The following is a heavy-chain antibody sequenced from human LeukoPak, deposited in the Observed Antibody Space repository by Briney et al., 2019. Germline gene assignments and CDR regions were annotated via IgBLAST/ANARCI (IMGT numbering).Heavy chain of an antibody. J-gene: IGHJ3*02. CDR3: ARDRHDFWSGYLIGAFDI. D-gene: IGHD3-3*01. Sequence: SETLSLTCTVSGASISSYYWSWIRQPPGKGLEWIGYIYYSGSTNYNPSLKSRVTISVDTSKNQFSLKLSSVTAADTAVYYCARDRHDFWSGYLIGAFDIWGQGTMVTVSS. V-gene: IGHV4-59*01. CDR2: IYYSGST. CDR1: GASISSYY.